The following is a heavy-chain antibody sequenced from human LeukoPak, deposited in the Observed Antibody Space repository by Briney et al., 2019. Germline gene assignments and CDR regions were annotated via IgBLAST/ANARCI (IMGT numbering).Heavy chain of an antibody. D-gene: IGHD5-24*01. V-gene: IGHV4-39*01. CDR3: ARQRWLQSFDC. J-gene: IGHJ4*02. CDR1: GGSISSSSYY. Sequence: PSETLSLTCTVSGGSISSSSYYWGWIRQPPGKGLEWIGSIYYSGSTYYNPSLKSRVAISVDTSKNQFSLKLSSVTAADTAVYYCARQRWLQSFDCWGQGTLVTVSS. CDR2: IYYSGST.